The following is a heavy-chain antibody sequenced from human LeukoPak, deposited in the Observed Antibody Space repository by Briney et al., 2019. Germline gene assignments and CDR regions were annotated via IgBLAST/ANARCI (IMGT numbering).Heavy chain of an antibody. V-gene: IGHV4-59*01. D-gene: IGHD1-26*01. CDR2: IYYSGST. Sequence: SETLSLTCTVSGGSIGSYYWSWIRQPPGKGLEWSGNIYYSGSTNYNPSLKSRVTISVDTSKNNFSLNLSSVTAAATAVYYCARGDSGTPLDYWGPRTLVTVSS. CDR3: ARGDSGTPLDY. J-gene: IGHJ4*02. CDR1: GGSIGSYY.